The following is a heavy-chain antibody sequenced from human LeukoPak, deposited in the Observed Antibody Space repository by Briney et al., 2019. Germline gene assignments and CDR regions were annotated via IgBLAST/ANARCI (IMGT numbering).Heavy chain of an antibody. V-gene: IGHV4-39*01. CDR3: ASLRLRFLECLDV. CDR1: GGSISSSSYY. D-gene: IGHD3-3*01. CDR2: IYYSAST. J-gene: IGHJ6*02. Sequence: SETLSLTCTVSGGSISSSSYYWVRIRQPPGQGLEWIGSIYYSASTYYNPSLKSPITISVYTNKNQFSLKLSSVTAEDTAVYYCASLRLRFLECLDVWGQGTTVTVSS.